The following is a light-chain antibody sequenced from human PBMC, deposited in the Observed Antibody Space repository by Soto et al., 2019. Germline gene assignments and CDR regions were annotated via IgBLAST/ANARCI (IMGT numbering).Light chain of an antibody. Sequence: QSALTQPAYVSGSPGQSITISCTGTSSDVGDYNYVSWYQQHPGKAPKLMIYDVSNRPSGVSNRFSGSKSGSTASLTISGLQAEDEADYYCSSYTSSSTLVVFGGGTKLTVL. CDR1: SSDVGDYNY. CDR3: SSYTSSSTLVV. V-gene: IGLV2-14*03. J-gene: IGLJ2*01. CDR2: DVS.